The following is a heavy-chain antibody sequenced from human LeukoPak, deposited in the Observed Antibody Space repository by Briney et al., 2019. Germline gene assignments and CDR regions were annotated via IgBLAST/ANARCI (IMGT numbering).Heavy chain of an antibody. D-gene: IGHD4-17*01. J-gene: IGHJ6*02. Sequence: SETLSLTCAVYGGSFSGYYWSWIRQPPGKGLEWIGEINHSGSTNYNPSLKSRVTISVDTSKNQFSLKLSSVTAADTAVYYCARVKVRYYGDYIYYYGMDVWGQGTTVTVSS. CDR3: ARVKVRYYGDYIYYYGMDV. V-gene: IGHV4-34*01. CDR1: GGSFSGYY. CDR2: INHSGST.